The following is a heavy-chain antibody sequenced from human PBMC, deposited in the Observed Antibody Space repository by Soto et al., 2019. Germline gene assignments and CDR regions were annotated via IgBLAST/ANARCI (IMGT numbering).Heavy chain of an antibody. Sequence: SETLSLTCTVSGCSISSYYWSWIRQPPGKGLEWIGYIYYSGSTNYNPSLKSRVTISVDTSKNQFSLKLSSVTAADTAVYYCARDMGADHSRLVGPAFGYWGRGTLVTVSS. J-gene: IGHJ4*02. D-gene: IGHD2-15*01. CDR1: GCSISSYY. CDR2: IYYSGST. V-gene: IGHV4-59*01. CDR3: ARDMGADHSRLVGPAFGY.